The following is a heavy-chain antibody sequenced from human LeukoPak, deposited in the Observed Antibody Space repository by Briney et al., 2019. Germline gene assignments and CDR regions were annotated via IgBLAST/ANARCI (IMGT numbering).Heavy chain of an antibody. Sequence: GGSLRLSCAASGFTVSSNYMTWVRQAPGKGLEWVSAIYSGGSTYYADSVKGRFTISRDSSKNTVYLQVNSLRAEDTAVYYCARDLGGGRVLDVWGQGTTVTVSS. CDR3: ARDLGGGRVLDV. CDR1: GFTVSSNY. D-gene: IGHD3-16*01. J-gene: IGHJ6*02. V-gene: IGHV3-53*01. CDR2: IYSGGST.